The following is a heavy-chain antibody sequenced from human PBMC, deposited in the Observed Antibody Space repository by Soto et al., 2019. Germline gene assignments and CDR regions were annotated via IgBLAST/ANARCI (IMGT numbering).Heavy chain of an antibody. CDR2: ISASGNTI. D-gene: IGHD5-12*01. Sequence: GGSLRLSCAASGLTFSDYNMNWVRQALGKGLEWVSYISASGNTIYYADSVRGRFTISRDNAKNSLFLQMNSLRDDDTAVYYCARGSYSKGEVSWGQGTLVTVSS. J-gene: IGHJ4*02. CDR1: GLTFSDYN. CDR3: ARGSYSKGEVS. V-gene: IGHV3-48*02.